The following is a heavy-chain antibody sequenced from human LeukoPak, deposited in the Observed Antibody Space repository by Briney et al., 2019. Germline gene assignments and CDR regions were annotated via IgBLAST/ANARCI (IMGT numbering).Heavy chain of an antibody. CDR2: IYYSGST. J-gene: IGHJ5*02. V-gene: IGHV4-31*03. D-gene: IGHD1-1*01. CDR3: ARGDWNAWFDP. Sequence: PSETLSLTCTVSGGSISSGGYYWSWIRQHPGKGLEWIGYIYYSGSTYYNPSLKSRVTISVDTSNNQFSLKLSSVTAADTAVYYCARGDWNAWFDPWGQGTLVTVSS. CDR1: GGSISSGGYY.